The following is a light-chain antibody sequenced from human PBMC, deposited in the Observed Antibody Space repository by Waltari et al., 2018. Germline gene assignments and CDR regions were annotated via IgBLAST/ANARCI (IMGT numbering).Light chain of an antibody. J-gene: IGKJ1*01. V-gene: IGKV1-5*03. Sequence: DIQMTQSPSSLSASVGDRVTITCRASQSIGSWLAWYQQKPGKAPKILIYKASSLESGVPSTFSGSGSGTEFTLTISSLQPDDFATYYCQQYNDYSWTFGQGTKVEIK. CDR1: QSIGSW. CDR2: KAS. CDR3: QQYNDYSWT.